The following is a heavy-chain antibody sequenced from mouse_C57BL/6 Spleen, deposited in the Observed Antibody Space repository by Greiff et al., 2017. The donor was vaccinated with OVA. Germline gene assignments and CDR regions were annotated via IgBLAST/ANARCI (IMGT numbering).Heavy chain of an antibody. V-gene: IGHV5-6*01. CDR3: ARDLLW. J-gene: IGHJ4*01. D-gene: IGHD2-1*01. Sequence: EVQVVESGGDLVKPGGSLKLSCAASGFTFSSYGMSWVRQTPDKRLEWVATISSGGSYTYYPDSVKGRFTISRDNAKNTLYLQMSSLKSEDTAMYYCARDLLWGGQGTSVTVSS. CDR1: GFTFSSYG. CDR2: ISSGGSYT.